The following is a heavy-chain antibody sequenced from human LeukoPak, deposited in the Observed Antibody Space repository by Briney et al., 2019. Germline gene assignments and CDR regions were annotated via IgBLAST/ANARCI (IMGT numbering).Heavy chain of an antibody. D-gene: IGHD5-18*01. CDR1: GGTFTSYA. J-gene: IGHJ5*02. CDR2: IIPIFGTA. Sequence: SVKVSCKASGGTFTSYAISWVRQAPGQGLEWMGGIIPIFGTANYAQKFQGRVTITADESTSTAYMELSSLRSEDTAVYYCARSNPDGGYSYGTYYAWFDPWGQGTLVTVSS. CDR3: ARSNPDGGYSYGTYYAWFDP. V-gene: IGHV1-69*01.